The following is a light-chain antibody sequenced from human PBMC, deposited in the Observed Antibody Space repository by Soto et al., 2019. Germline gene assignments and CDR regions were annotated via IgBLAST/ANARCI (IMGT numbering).Light chain of an antibody. CDR1: QSVSNNY. CDR3: QQYGNSPRT. CDR2: GAS. V-gene: IGKV3-20*01. J-gene: IGKJ1*01. Sequence: IVLTQSPGTLSLSPGERVTLSCRASQSVSNNYLAWYQHKPGQAPRLLIYGASSRATGIADRFSGSGSGTDFTLTISRLEPEDFAVYYCQQYGNSPRTFGQGTKVDSK.